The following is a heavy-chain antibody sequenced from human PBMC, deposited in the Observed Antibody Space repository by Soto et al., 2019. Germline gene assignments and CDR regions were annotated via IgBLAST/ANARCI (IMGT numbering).Heavy chain of an antibody. CDR1: GYSFSNNW. D-gene: IGHD6-25*01. Sequence: GESLKISCKGSGYSFSNNWIGLVLQMPGEGLEWMGIIYPRDSDTRYSPSFQGQVTISADKSINTAYLQWSSLKASDTAIYYCASPIGYNQYFDYWGQGTLVTVSS. V-gene: IGHV5-51*01. CDR3: ASPIGYNQYFDY. CDR2: IYPRDSDT. J-gene: IGHJ4*02.